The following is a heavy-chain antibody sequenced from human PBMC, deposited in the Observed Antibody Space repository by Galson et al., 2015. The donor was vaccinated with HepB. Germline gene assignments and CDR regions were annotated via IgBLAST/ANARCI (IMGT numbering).Heavy chain of an antibody. V-gene: IGHV1-18*01. CDR2: ISAYNGNT. J-gene: IGHJ5*02. Sequence: SVKVSCKASGYTFTRYGISWVRQAPGQGLEWMGWISAYNGNTNYAQKFQGRVTMTTDASTTTGYMEVRSLRSDDTAVYYRARVGVADYGDYLDWFDPWGQGTLVTVSS. CDR3: ARVGVADYGDYLDWFDP. CDR1: GYTFTRYG. D-gene: IGHD4-17*01.